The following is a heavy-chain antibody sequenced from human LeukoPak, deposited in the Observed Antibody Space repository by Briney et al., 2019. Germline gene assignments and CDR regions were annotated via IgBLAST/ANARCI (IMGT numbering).Heavy chain of an antibody. V-gene: IGHV3-66*01. CDR1: GFTFAYYA. D-gene: IGHD1/OR15-1a*01. J-gene: IGHJ4*02. CDR2: MYSDSRT. Sequence: GGSLRLSCAASGFTFAYYAMSWVRQAPGKGLEWVSVMYSDSRTYYADSVKGRFTISRDNSKNTLYLEMNSLRAEDTAVYYCARSNCNSCYLGVWYYFDYWGQGALVTVSS. CDR3: ARSNCNSCYLGVWYYFDY.